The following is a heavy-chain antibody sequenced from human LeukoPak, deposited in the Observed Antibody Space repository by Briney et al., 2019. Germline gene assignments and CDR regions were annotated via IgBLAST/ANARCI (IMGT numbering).Heavy chain of an antibody. J-gene: IGHJ4*02. Sequence: GGSLRLSCAASGFTFSNYAMTWVRQAPGKGLEWVSGISDSGRSTYYADSVKGRFTISRDNSKNTLFLQMNRLRAEDTAVYYCAKSGVQHWSPSSWFWGQGTLVTVSS. D-gene: IGHD2-8*02. V-gene: IGHV3-23*01. CDR2: ISDSGRST. CDR1: GFTFSNYA. CDR3: AKSGVQHWSPSSWF.